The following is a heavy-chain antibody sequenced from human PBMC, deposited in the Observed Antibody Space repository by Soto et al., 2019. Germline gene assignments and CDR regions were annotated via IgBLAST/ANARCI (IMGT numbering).Heavy chain of an antibody. J-gene: IGHJ6*03. Sequence: GGSLRLSFAASGFTFSSYAMSWVRQAPGKGLKWVSAINGSGGSTYYADTMKGRFTISRDNSKITLYLQMNSLRAEDTVVYYCAKDSKNSKLADYYYYMDVWGKGTTVTVSS. D-gene: IGHD3-22*01. V-gene: IGHV3-23*01. CDR2: INGSGGST. CDR1: GFTFSSYA. CDR3: AKDSKNSKLADYYYYMDV.